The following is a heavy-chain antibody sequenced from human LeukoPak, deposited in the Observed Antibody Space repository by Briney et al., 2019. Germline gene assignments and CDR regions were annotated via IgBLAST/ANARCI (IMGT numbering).Heavy chain of an antibody. D-gene: IGHD2/OR15-2a*01. V-gene: IGHV4-31*03. CDR2: IYYTGST. J-gene: IGHJ5*02. CDR1: VASINSTNCD. CDR3: ARGVIPADTPNNWFDP. Sequence: SETLSLTCTVFVASINSTNCDWGWVRQHRGKGLEWVGYIYYTGSTYYNPSRKSRVTISLDSSTNQFSVKLNSVSAADTDVFFCARGVIPADTPNNWFDPWGQGTLVTVSS.